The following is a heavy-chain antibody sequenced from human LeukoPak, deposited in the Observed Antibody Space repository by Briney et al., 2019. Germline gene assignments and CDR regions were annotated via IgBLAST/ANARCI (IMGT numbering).Heavy chain of an antibody. CDR3: AKQFLWFGELSHFDY. Sequence: GGSLRLSCAASGFTFSSYGMHWVRQAPGKGLEWVAFIRSDGNYKYYADSVKGRFTISRDNSKNTLYVQMNSLRAEDTAVYYCAKQFLWFGELSHFDYWGQGTLVTVSS. CDR2: IRSDGNYK. D-gene: IGHD3-10*01. CDR1: GFTFSSYG. J-gene: IGHJ4*02. V-gene: IGHV3-30*02.